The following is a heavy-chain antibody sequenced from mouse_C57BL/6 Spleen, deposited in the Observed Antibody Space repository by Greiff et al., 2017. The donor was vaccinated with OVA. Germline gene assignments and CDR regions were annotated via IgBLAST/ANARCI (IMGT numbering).Heavy chain of an antibody. Sequence: VKLQESGAELVKPGASVKISCKASGYAFSSYWMNWVKQRPGKGLEWIGQIYPGDGDTNYNGKFKGKATLTADKSSSTAYMQLSSLTSEDSAVYFCARSGTTVVEGGYFDVWGTGTTVTVSS. D-gene: IGHD1-1*01. CDR1: GYAFSSYW. CDR3: ARSGTTVVEGGYFDV. V-gene: IGHV1-80*01. J-gene: IGHJ1*03. CDR2: IYPGDGDT.